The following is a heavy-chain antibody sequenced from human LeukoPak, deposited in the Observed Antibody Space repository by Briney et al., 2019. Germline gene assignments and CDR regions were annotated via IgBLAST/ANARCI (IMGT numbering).Heavy chain of an antibody. D-gene: IGHD3-10*01. Sequence: GSLRLSCTASGFTFGDYVMSWVRQAPGKGLEWIGYIYYSGSTNYNPSLKSRVTISVDTSKNQFSLKLSSVTAADTAVYYCARRSPRGYLGYWGQGTLVTVSS. CDR3: ARRSPRGYLGY. J-gene: IGHJ4*02. V-gene: IGHV4-59*08. CDR1: GFTFGDYV. CDR2: IYYSGST.